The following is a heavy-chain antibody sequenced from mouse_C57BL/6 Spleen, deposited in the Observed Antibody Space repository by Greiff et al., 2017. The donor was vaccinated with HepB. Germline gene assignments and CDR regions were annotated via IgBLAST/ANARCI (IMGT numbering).Heavy chain of an antibody. CDR1: GYTFTEYS. J-gene: IGHJ4*01. CDR2: FYPGSGSI. Sequence: VKLQESGAELVKPGASVKLSCKASGYTFTEYSIHWVKQRSGQGLEWIGWFYPGSGSIKYNEKFKDKATLTADKSSSTVYMELSRLTSEDSAVYFCARHEDYYGSKRNAMDYWGQGTSVTVSS. D-gene: IGHD1-1*01. V-gene: IGHV1-62-2*01. CDR3: ARHEDYYGSKRNAMDY.